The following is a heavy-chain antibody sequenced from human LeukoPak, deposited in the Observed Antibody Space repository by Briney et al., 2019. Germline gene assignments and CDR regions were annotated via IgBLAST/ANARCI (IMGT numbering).Heavy chain of an antibody. CDR3: ARRQGTTLNFDY. D-gene: IGHD1-1*01. CDR1: GYTFSSYG. J-gene: IGHJ4*02. Sequence: ASVKVSCKASGYTFSSYGFSWVRQAPGQGLEWMGWINAYNGNTNYAQNLQGRVTMTTDISTSTAYMELRSLRSDDTAVYYCARRQGTTLNFDYWGQGTQVTVSS. CDR2: INAYNGNT. V-gene: IGHV1-18*01.